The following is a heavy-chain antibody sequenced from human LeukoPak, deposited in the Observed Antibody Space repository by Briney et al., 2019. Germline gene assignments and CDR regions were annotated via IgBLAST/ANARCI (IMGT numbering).Heavy chain of an antibody. Sequence: GASVKVSCKVSGYTLTELSMHWVRQAPGKGLEWMGGFDPEDGETIYAQKFQGRVTMTEDTSTDTAYMELSSLRSEDTAVYYCANGARAAAGIGDFDYWGQGTLVTVSS. V-gene: IGHV1-24*01. CDR2: FDPEDGET. CDR3: ANGARAAAGIGDFDY. J-gene: IGHJ4*02. D-gene: IGHD6-13*01. CDR1: GYTLTELS.